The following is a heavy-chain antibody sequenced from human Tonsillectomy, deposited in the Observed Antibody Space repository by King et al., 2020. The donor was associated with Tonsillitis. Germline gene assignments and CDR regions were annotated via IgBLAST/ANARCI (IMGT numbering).Heavy chain of an antibody. Sequence: VQLVESGGGLVQPGGSLRLSCAASGFTVSSNYMSWVRQAPGKGLEWVSVIYSGGSTYYVDSVKGRFTISRDNYKNTRYLQMNSLRAEDTAVYYCARYRIEDLDAFDIWGQGTMVTVSS. J-gene: IGHJ3*02. CDR2: IYSGGST. CDR1: GFTVSSNY. D-gene: IGHD1-26*01. CDR3: ARYRIEDLDAFDI. V-gene: IGHV3-66*01.